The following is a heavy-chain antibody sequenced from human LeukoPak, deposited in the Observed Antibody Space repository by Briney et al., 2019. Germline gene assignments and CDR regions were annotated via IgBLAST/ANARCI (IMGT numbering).Heavy chain of an antibody. D-gene: IGHD6-13*01. Sequence: GASVKVSCKASGGTFSSYAISWVRQAPGQGLEWMGRIIPILGTATYAQKFQGRVTITADESTSTAYMELSSLRSEDTAVYYCARDRIAAAGRGYYYYYMDVWGKGTTVTVSS. J-gene: IGHJ6*03. V-gene: IGHV1-69*11. CDR2: IIPILGTA. CDR1: GGTFSSYA. CDR3: ARDRIAAAGRGYYYYYMDV.